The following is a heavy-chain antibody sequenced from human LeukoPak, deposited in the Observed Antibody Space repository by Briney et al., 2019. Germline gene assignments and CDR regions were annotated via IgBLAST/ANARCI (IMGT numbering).Heavy chain of an antibody. CDR3: VRQVDITMALPDY. Sequence: GASVSVSYKASVYTFSIYGITWVRRAPGQGLEWMGWISGYNGNTNYAQKLQGRVTMTTDTSTTTAYMELRSLRSDDTAVYYCVRQVDITMALPDYWGQGTLVTVSS. CDR2: ISGYNGNT. CDR1: VYTFSIYG. D-gene: IGHD5-18*01. J-gene: IGHJ4*02. V-gene: IGHV1-18*01.